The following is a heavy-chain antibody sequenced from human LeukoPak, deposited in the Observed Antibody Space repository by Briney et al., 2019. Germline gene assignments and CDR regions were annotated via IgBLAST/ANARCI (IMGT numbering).Heavy chain of an antibody. CDR1: GFTFSSYG. CDR2: ISYDGSNK. J-gene: IGHJ5*02. CDR3: AKDLASGSGYNWFDP. V-gene: IGHV3-30*18. Sequence: GGSLRLSCAASGFTFSSYGMHWVRQAPGKGLEWVAVISYDGSNKYYADSVKGRFTISRDNSKNTLYLQMNSLRAEDTAVYYCAKDLASGSGYNWFDPWGQGTLVTVSS. D-gene: IGHD3-22*01.